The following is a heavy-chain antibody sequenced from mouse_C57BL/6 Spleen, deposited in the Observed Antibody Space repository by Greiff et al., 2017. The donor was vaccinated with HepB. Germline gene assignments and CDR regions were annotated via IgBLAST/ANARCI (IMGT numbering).Heavy chain of an antibody. D-gene: IGHD1-1*01. CDR2: IYPRSGNT. CDR3: ARDYGSSSPWFAY. CDR1: GYTFTSYG. Sequence: QVQLQQSGAELARPGASVKLSCKASGYTFTSYGISWVKQRTGQGLEWIGEIYPRSGNTYYNEKFKGKATLTADKSSSTAYMELRSLTSEDSAVYFCARDYGSSSPWFAYWGQGTLVTVSA. V-gene: IGHV1-81*01. J-gene: IGHJ3*01.